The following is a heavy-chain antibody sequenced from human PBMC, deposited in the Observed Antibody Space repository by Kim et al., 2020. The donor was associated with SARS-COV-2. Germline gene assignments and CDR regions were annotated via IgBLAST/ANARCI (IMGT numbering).Heavy chain of an antibody. V-gene: IGHV5-51*01. CDR3: ARSADDAFDI. J-gene: IGHJ3*02. Sequence: GESLKISCMGSGYNFIGYWIGWVRQMPGKGLEFMGIIYPGDSDTRYSLSFQGQVTISADKSTNTAYLQWNGLKASDTGMYYCARSADDAFDIWGQGTFVTVSS. CDR1: GYNFIGYW. CDR2: IYPGDSDT.